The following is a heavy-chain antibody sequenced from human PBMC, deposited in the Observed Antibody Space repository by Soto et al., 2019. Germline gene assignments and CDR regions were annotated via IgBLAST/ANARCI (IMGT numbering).Heavy chain of an antibody. Sequence: PSETLSLTCTVSGGSITSYYWSWIRQPPGKGLEWIGYIYYSGSTNYNPSPKSRVTISVDTSKNQFSLKLSSVTAADTAVYYCARFNWYFDLWGRGTLVTVS. J-gene: IGHJ2*01. V-gene: IGHV4-59*08. CDR3: ARFNWYFDL. CDR2: IYYSGST. CDR1: GGSITSYY.